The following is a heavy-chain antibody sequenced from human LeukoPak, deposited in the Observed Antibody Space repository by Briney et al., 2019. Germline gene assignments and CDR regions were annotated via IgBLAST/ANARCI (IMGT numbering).Heavy chain of an antibody. CDR2: FDSRDSRR. J-gene: IGHJ3*01. V-gene: IGHV1-24*01. D-gene: IGHD2-8*02. CDR1: GYSLTELT. CDR3: AAGSLWDRLVRVNAFDF. Sequence: ASVTVSFTRVGYSLTELTINWGRQAPGKGPEGMGAFDSRDSRRFSAQKFQGRVTMTEDTSSGVAYMELHGLGSDHTAIYYFAAGSLWDRLVRVNAFDFWGQGTMVTVSS.